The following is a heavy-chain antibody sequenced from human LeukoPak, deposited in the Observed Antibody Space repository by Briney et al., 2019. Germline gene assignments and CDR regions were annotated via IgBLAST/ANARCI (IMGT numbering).Heavy chain of an antibody. CDR3: ARTPLYGGSFDY. CDR2: ISSSSSYI. Sequence: GGSLRLSCAASGFTFSSYSMNWVRQAPGKGLEWVSSISSSSSYIYYADSVKGRFTISRDNAKNSLYLQMNSLRAEDTTVYYCARTPLYGGSFDYWGQGTLVTVSS. D-gene: IGHD4/OR15-4a*01. V-gene: IGHV3-21*01. J-gene: IGHJ4*02. CDR1: GFTFSSYS.